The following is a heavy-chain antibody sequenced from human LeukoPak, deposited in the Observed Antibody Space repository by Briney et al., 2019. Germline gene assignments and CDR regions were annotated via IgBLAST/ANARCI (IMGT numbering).Heavy chain of an antibody. CDR3: AKMVGKFDPAYSGSYRPGARYGMDV. D-gene: IGHD1-26*01. V-gene: IGHV3-30*18. Sequence: GGSLRLSCAASGFTFSSYGMPWVRQAPGKGLEWVAVISYDGSNKYYADSVKGRFTISRDNSKNTLYLQMNSLRAEDTAVYYCAKMVGKFDPAYSGSYRPGARYGMDVWGQGTTVTVSS. CDR2: ISYDGSNK. J-gene: IGHJ6*02. CDR1: GFTFSSYG.